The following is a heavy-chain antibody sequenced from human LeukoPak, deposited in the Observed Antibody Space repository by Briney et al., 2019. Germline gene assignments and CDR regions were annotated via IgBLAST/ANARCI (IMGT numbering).Heavy chain of an antibody. V-gene: IGHV3-48*03. CDR3: ARDLAVAGS. Sequence: GGPLRLSCAASGLTFISYEMNWVRQAPGKGLEWVSYISSSGSTIYYADSVKGRFTISRDNAKNSLYLQMNSLRAEDTAVYYCARDLAVAGSWGQGTLVTVSS. CDR1: GLTFISYE. D-gene: IGHD6-19*01. J-gene: IGHJ5*02. CDR2: ISSSGSTI.